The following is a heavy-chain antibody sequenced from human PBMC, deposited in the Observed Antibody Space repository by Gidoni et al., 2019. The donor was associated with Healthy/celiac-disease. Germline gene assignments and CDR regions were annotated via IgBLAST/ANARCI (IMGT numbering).Heavy chain of an antibody. Sequence: EVQLLESGGGLVQPGGSLRLSCAASGFTFRRYAMSWVRQAPGKGLEWVSAISGSGGSTYYADAVKGRFTISRDNSKNTLYLQMNSLRAEDTTVYYCAKDLRPRSPNDGMDVWGQVTTVTVSS. D-gene: IGHD3-16*01. J-gene: IGHJ6*02. CDR1: GFTFRRYA. CDR2: ISGSGGST. CDR3: AKDLRPRSPNDGMDV. V-gene: IGHV3-23*01.